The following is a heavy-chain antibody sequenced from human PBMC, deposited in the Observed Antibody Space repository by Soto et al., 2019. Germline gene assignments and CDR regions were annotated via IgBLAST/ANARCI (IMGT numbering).Heavy chain of an antibody. V-gene: IGHV1-69*13. CDR3: AIYHLELFRFDY. D-gene: IGHD2-2*01. CDR1: GGTFSSYA. J-gene: IGHJ4*02. CDR2: IIPIFGTA. Sequence: GASVKVSCKASGGTFSSYAISWVRQAPGQGLEWMGGIIPIFGTANYAQKFQGRVTITADESTSTAYMELSSLRSEDTAVYFCAIYHLELFRFDYWGQGTLVTVSS.